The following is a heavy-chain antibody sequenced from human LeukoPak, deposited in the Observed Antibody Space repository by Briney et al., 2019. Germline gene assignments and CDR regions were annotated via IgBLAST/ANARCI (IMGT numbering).Heavy chain of an antibody. CDR3: AKNPALTGEFDS. D-gene: IGHD7-27*01. CDR2: MNPNSGNT. V-gene: IGHV1-8*01. CDR1: GYTFTNYD. J-gene: IGHJ4*02. Sequence: ASVKVSCKASGYTFTNYDVNWFRQATGQGLEWMGWMNPNSGNTGYAQKFQGRVSLSRDTSISTAYMELSSLRSEDTAVYYCAKNPALTGEFDSWGQGTLVTVSS.